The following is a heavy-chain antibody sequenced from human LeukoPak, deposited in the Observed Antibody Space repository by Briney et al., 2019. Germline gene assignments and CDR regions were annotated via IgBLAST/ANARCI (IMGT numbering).Heavy chain of an antibody. J-gene: IGHJ4*02. D-gene: IGHD3-10*01. CDR2: INPHSGNT. CDR3: ATGEAFTGSFDF. CDR1: GYTFNIFA. Sequence: SVKVSFKTSGYTFNIFAITWVRQAPGQGLEWMGWINPHSGNTNSAQKVKGRVTLTTDTSTRTAYMELRSLRSDDTAMYYCATGEAFTGSFDFWGQGTVVAVSS. V-gene: IGHV1-18*01.